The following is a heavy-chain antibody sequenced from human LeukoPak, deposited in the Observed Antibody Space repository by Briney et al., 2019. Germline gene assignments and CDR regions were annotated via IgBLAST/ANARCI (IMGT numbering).Heavy chain of an antibody. J-gene: IGHJ4*02. D-gene: IGHD2-15*01. Sequence: SSETLSLTCTVSGGSISSISFHWAWIRQPPGKGLEWIGSIYYSGSTYYNPSLRSRVTISVDTSMNQFSLKLNSVTAADTAVYYCARLASTCTGGSCYQYYFDYWGQGTLVTVSS. CDR3: ARLASTCTGGSCYQYYFDY. CDR1: GGSISSISFH. CDR2: IYYSGST. V-gene: IGHV4-39*01.